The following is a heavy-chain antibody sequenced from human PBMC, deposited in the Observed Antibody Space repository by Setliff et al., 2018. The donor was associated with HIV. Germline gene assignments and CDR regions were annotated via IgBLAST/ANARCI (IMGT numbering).Heavy chain of an antibody. V-gene: IGHV4-59*01. CDR1: GGSISSYY. Sequence: PSETLSVTCTVSGGSISSYYWSWIRQPPGKGLEWIGYIYYSGSTNYNPSLKSRVTISVDTSKNQFSLKLSSVTAADTAVYYCARYPYNFWSGYLDYWGQGTLVTVSS. CDR2: IYYSGST. J-gene: IGHJ4*02. D-gene: IGHD3-3*01. CDR3: ARYPYNFWSGYLDY.